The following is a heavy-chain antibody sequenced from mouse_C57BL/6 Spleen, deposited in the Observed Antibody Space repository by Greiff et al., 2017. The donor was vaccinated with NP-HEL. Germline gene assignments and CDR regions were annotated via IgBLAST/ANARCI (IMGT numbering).Heavy chain of an antibody. CDR3: ARDGWLQVFAY. CDR1: GFTFSSYA. D-gene: IGHD2-2*01. V-gene: IGHV5-4*01. CDR2: ISDGGSYT. Sequence: EVQRVESGGGLVKPGGSLKLSCAASGFTFSSYAMSWVRQTPEKRLEWVATISDGGSYTYYPDNVKGRFTISRDNAKNNLYLQMSHLKSEDTAMYYCARDGWLQVFAYWGQGTLVTVSA. J-gene: IGHJ3*01.